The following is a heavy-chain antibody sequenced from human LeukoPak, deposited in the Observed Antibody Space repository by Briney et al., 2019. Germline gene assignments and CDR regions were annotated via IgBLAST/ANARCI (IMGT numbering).Heavy chain of an antibody. V-gene: IGHV4-61*02. J-gene: IGHJ4*02. CDR2: IYTSGST. Sequence: SQTLSLTCTVSGGSISSGRYYWSWIRQPAGKGLEWIGRIYTSGSTNYNPSLKSRVTIPVDTSKNQFSVKLSSVTAAGTAVYYCARVTTGGYYNCWGQGTLVTVSS. CDR1: GGSISSGRYY. CDR3: ARVTTGGYYNC. D-gene: IGHD3-22*01.